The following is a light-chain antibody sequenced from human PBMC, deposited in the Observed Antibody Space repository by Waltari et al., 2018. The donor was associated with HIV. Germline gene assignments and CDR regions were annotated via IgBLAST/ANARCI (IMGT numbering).Light chain of an antibody. CDR2: YNR. CDR3: QRWEGDIDHWL. V-gene: IGLV3-21*01. Sequence: SYVLTQPPSVSVAPGETAEITCGGDNFVNRIVHWYQQKPGVATVLFIYYNRERPAGFPARFAGSKSGNAATLTIARVEAGDEDDYYWQRWEGDIDHWLFGGGTKLTVL. J-gene: IGLJ3*02. CDR1: NFVNRI.